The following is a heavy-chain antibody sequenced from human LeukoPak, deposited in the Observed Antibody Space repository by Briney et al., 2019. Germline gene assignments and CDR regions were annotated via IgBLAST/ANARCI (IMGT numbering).Heavy chain of an antibody. V-gene: IGHV4-34*01. CDR2: TKHSGGT. CDR1: GGSFSGYY. J-gene: IGHJ3*02. D-gene: IGHD1-26*01. CDR3: ARSGGNYYDTDAFDI. Sequence: SETLSLTCAVYGGSFSGYYWSWIRQPPGKGLEWIGETKHSGGTNFIPSLKSRLAISVDTSKNQFSLKLSSVTAADTAVYYCARSGGNYYDTDAFDIWGQGTMVTVSS.